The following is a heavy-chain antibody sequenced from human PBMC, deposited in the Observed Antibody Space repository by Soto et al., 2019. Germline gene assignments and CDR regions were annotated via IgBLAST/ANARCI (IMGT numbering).Heavy chain of an antibody. CDR1: GFTFRTYG. J-gene: IGHJ5*02. V-gene: IGHV3-33*01. D-gene: IGHD6-19*01. CDR3: ARDASAYDGGWYPRGFDP. Sequence: AGGSLRLSCAASGFTFRTYGMHGVRQAPGKGLEWVAIIWYDGSNKYYADSVKGRFTISRDDSKNTLYLQMNSLRVEDTAVYFCARDASAYDGGWYPRGFDPWGQGTLVTVSS. CDR2: IWYDGSNK.